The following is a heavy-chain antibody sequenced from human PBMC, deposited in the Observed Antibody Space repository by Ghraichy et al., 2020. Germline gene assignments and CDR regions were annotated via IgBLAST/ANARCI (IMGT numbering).Heavy chain of an antibody. CDR3: AKLSGTSARGY. Sequence: SETLTLTCTVSGGSLSSYYWSWIRQPPGKGLEWIGYIYYDGTTNYNPSHKSRVTISADTSKNQFSLKLSSVTAADTAVDYCAKLSGTSARGYWGQGTLVSVSS. CDR2: IYYDGTT. J-gene: IGHJ4*02. D-gene: IGHD3-10*01. V-gene: IGHV4-59*01. CDR1: GGSLSSYY.